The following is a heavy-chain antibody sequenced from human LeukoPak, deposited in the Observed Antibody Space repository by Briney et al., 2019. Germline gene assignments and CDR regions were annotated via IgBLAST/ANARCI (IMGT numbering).Heavy chain of an antibody. CDR2: ISYDGSNK. D-gene: IGHD1-26*01. Sequence: GGSLRLSCAASGFTSYGMHWVRQAPGKGLEWVAVISYDGSNKYYADSVKGRFTISRDNSKNTVFLQMNSLRAEDTAVYYCARVGSGSYYPRWGQGTLVTVSS. V-gene: IGHV3-30*03. CDR3: ARVGSGSYYPR. J-gene: IGHJ4*02. CDR1: GFTSYG.